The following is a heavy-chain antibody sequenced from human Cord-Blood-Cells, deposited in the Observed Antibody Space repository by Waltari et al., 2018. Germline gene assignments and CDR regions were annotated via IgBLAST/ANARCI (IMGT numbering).Heavy chain of an antibody. CDR2: MDPNHGNT. V-gene: IGHV1-8*03. D-gene: IGHD2-8*01. Sequence: QVQLVQSGAEVKKPGASVKVSCKAPGYTFTCYDINWVRQATGQGLETMGRMDPNHGNTGYAQTFEGRDTITRTTSISTAYMELSRLGSEGTAVYYCCVTFDYWGQGALATVSP. CDR3: CVTFDY. J-gene: IGHJ4*02. CDR1: GYTFTCYD.